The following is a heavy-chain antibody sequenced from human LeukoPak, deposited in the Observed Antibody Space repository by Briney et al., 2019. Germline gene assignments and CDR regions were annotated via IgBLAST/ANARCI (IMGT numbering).Heavy chain of an antibody. CDR2: ISPYKGKT. CDR1: GYSFTSYG. J-gene: IGHJ4*02. Sequence: ASVKVSCKASGYSFTSYGISWVRQAPGQGLEWMGWISPYKGKTNYAQGFQGRVTMTTDTSTSTAYMELRSLRSDDTAVYYCARSGGATTPSDYWGQGTLVTVSS. CDR3: ARSGGATTPSDY. V-gene: IGHV1-18*01. D-gene: IGHD1-26*01.